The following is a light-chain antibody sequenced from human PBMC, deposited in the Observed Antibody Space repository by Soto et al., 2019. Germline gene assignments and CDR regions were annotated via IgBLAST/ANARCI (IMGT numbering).Light chain of an antibody. V-gene: IGLV2-14*01. CDR3: SSYTSSSTLV. CDR1: SSDVGAYNY. Sequence: QSVLTQPASVSGSPGQSFTISWAGTSSDVGAYNYVSWYQQHPGKAPKLMIYEVSNRPSGVSHRFSGSKSDNTASLTISGLQTDDEADYYCSSYTSSSTLVFGTGTKVTVL. CDR2: EVS. J-gene: IGLJ1*01.